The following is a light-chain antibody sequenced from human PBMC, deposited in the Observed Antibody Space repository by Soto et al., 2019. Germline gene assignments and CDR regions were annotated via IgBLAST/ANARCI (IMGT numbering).Light chain of an antibody. CDR1: SSDIGGYNY. V-gene: IGLV2-8*01. CDR3: SSFAGSNKLL. Sequence: QSVLTQPPSASGSPGQSVTISCTGTSSDIGGYNYVSWYQQHPGKAPKLMIYDVNKRPSGVPDRFSGSKSGNTASLTVSGLQAEDEADYYCSSFAGSNKLLFGGGTKVTVL. CDR2: DVN. J-gene: IGLJ2*01.